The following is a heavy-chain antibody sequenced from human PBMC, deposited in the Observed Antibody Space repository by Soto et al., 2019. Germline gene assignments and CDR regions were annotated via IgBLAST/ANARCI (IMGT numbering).Heavy chain of an antibody. Sequence: PGESLKVSCEGSGFTFTDYWIGWVRQMPGDGLEWMGIISPGNSDTRYGPSVRGQISITADRSITTAYLHWSTLEASDTAIYYCVINLRGGHDIRWGRGTLVTVCS. CDR1: GFTFTDYW. CDR3: VINLRGGHDIR. V-gene: IGHV5-51*01. D-gene: IGHD3-22*01. J-gene: IGHJ4*02. CDR2: ISPGNSDT.